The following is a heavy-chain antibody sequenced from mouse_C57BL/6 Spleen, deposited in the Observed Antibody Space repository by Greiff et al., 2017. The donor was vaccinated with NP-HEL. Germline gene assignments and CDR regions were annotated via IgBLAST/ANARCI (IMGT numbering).Heavy chain of an antibody. CDR2: ILPGSGST. J-gene: IGHJ4*01. Sequence: QVQLKQSGAELMKPGASVKLSCKATGYTFTGYWIEWVKQRPGHGLEWIGEILPGSGSTNYNEKFKGKATFTADTSSNTAYMQLSTLTTEDSAIYSTARRDSALHYAMDYSGQGTPLTVSS. V-gene: IGHV1-9*01. CDR1: GYTFTGYW. CDR3: ARRDSALHYAMDY.